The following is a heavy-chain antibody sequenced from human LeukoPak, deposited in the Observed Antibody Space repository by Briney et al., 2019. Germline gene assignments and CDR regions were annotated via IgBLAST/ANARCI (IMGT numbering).Heavy chain of an antibody. Sequence: SETLSLTCTVSGGSISSYYWSWIRQPPGKGLEWIGYIYYSGSTNYNPSLKSRVTISVDTSKNQFSLTLSSVTAADTAVYYCARHFLWFGELMAFDYWGQGALVTVSS. CDR2: IYYSGST. V-gene: IGHV4-59*08. J-gene: IGHJ4*02. CDR3: ARHFLWFGELMAFDY. CDR1: GGSISSYY. D-gene: IGHD3-10*01.